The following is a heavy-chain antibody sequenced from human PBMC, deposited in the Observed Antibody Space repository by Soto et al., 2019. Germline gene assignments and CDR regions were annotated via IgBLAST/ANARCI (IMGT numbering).Heavy chain of an antibody. V-gene: IGHV4-30-2*01. J-gene: IGHJ4*02. CDR2: IYHSGST. CDR1: GGSISSGGYS. D-gene: IGHD3-3*01. Sequence: QLQLQESGSGLVKPSQTLSLTCAGSGGSISSGGYSWGWIRQPPGKGLEWIGYIYHSGSTYYNPSLKSRVPISGDLSPNQSSLQMILVLAADTAVYSCARGPAFGRWGQGTLVTVSS. CDR3: ARGPAFGR.